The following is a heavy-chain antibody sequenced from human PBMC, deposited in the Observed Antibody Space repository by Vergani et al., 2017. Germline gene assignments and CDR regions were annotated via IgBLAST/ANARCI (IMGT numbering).Heavy chain of an antibody. V-gene: IGHV4-4*03. Sequence: QVQLQESGPGLVKPPGTLSLTCAVSGDSISSNNCWTWVRQPPGKGLEWIGYIYYSGSTNYNPSLKSRVTISVDTSKNQFSLKLSSVTAADTAVYYCARWFGPWGQGTLVTVSS. CDR3: ARWFGP. J-gene: IGHJ5*02. CDR1: GDSISSNNC. CDR2: IYYSGST.